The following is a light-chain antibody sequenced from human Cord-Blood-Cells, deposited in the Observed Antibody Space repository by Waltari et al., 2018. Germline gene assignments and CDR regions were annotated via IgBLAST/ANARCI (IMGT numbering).Light chain of an antibody. J-gene: IGLJ1*01. CDR3: CSYAGSSSYF. CDR1: SSDVGRYNL. Sequence: QSALTQPASVSGSPGQSITISCTGTSSDVGRYNLVSWDKQHPGKAPKLMIYEGSNRPSGVSNRFSGSKSGNTASLTISGLQAEDEADYYCCSYAGSSSYFFGTGTKVTVL. CDR2: EGS. V-gene: IGLV2-23*01.